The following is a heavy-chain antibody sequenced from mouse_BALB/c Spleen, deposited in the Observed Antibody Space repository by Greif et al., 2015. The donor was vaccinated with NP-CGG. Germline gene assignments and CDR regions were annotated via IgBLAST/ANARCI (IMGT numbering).Heavy chain of an antibody. D-gene: IGHD2-10*01. Sequence: DVQLVESGGGLVQPGGSLKLSCAASGFDFSRYWMSWVRQAPGKGLEWIGEINPDSSTINYTPSLKDKFIISRDNAKNTLYLQMSKVRSEDTALYYCARPGPAYYGNWFAYWGQGTLVTVSA. CDR3: ARPGPAYYGNWFAY. J-gene: IGHJ3*01. V-gene: IGHV4-1*02. CDR2: INPDSSTI. CDR1: GFDFSRYW.